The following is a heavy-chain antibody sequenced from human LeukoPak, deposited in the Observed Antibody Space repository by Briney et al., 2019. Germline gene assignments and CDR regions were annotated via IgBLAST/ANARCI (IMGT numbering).Heavy chain of an antibody. CDR3: ARESSAYDYYYGMDV. V-gene: IGHV3-53*01. CDR1: GFTVSSNY. D-gene: IGHD3-16*01. CDR2: IYSGGST. Sequence: PGGSLRLSRAASGFTVSSNYMSWVRQAPGKGLEWVSVIYSGGSTYYADSVKGRFTISRDNSKNTLYLQMNSLRAEDTAVYYCARESSAYDYYYGMDVWGQGTTVTVSS. J-gene: IGHJ6*02.